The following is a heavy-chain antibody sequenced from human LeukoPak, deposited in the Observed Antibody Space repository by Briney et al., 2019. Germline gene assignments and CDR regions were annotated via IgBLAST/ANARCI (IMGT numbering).Heavy chain of an antibody. CDR3: TNPSAMIIVVSPNFDY. CDR2: ILYDGSNK. Sequence: PGGSLRLSCAASGFTFSSYAMQWVRQAPGKWLEGVAVILYDGSNKYYAPSVKGRFTISRDNSKNKLYLKMNSLKAEDTAGNYCTNPSAMIIVVSPNFDYWPGGTLASVS. V-gene: IGHV3-30*04. CDR1: GFTFSSYA. D-gene: IGHD3-22*01. J-gene: IGHJ4*02.